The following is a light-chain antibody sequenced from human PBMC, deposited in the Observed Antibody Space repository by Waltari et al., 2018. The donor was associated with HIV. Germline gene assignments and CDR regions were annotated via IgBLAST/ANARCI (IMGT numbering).Light chain of an antibody. CDR2: RNY. J-gene: IGLJ3*02. V-gene: IGLV1-47*01. CDR3: AGWDVSLNGRV. Sequence: QSVLSQPPSASGTPGQRVTFSCSGSSSNIGSNHVYWYQQFPGTAPKLLIYRNYQRPSGGPDRFSGSKSGTSASLAISGLRSEDEADYYCAGWDVSLNGRVFGGGTKLTVL. CDR1: SSNIGSNH.